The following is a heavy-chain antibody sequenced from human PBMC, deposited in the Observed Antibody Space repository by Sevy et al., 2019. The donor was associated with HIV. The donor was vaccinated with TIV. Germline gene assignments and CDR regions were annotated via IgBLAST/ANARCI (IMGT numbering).Heavy chain of an antibody. CDR3: ASVLQTDIVVVPAAIPTPYYYGMDV. D-gene: IGHD2-2*02. CDR1: GGTFSSYA. J-gene: IGHJ6*02. CDR2: IIPIFGTA. Sequence: ASVKVSCKASGGTFSSYAISWVRQAPGQGLEWMGGIIPIFGTANYAQKFQGRVTITADESTSTAYMELSSLRSEETAVYYCASVLQTDIVVVPAAIPTPYYYGMDVWGQGTTVTVSS. V-gene: IGHV1-69*13.